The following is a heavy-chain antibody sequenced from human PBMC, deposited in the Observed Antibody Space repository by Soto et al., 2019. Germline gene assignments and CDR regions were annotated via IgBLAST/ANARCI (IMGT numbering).Heavy chain of an antibody. Sequence: VQLVQSGAEVKKPGPSVRASCTASGAIFSGYSISWVRKAPGQGLEWMGGIIPLFGRTNYATKFQGRVTTTADQSTNTGYMEVSSLKSEDTAVYYWPRDLGTGYDSGDYWGQGTLVTVSS. CDR3: PRDLGTGYDSGDY. CDR1: GAIFSGYS. V-gene: IGHV1-69*12. CDR2: IIPLFGRT. J-gene: IGHJ4*02. D-gene: IGHD5-12*01.